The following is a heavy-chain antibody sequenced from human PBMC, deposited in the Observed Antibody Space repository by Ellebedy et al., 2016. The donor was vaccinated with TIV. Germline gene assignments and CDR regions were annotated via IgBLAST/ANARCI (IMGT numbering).Heavy chain of an antibody. CDR3: ARQRAEASSRYFDY. D-gene: IGHD6-25*01. Sequence: GESLKISCAASGFTVSSNYMGWVRQAPGKGLEWVSLIYSGGSTYYGDSVKGRFIISRDSSKNTLYLQMNSLRAEDTAVYHCARQRAEASSRYFDYWGQGTLVTVPS. V-gene: IGHV3-53*01. CDR1: GFTVSSNY. J-gene: IGHJ4*02. CDR2: IYSGGST.